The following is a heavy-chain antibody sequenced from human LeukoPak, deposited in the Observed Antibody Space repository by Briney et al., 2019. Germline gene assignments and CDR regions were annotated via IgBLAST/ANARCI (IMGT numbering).Heavy chain of an antibody. D-gene: IGHD3-10*02. CDR2: INPNSGGT. CDR3: ARDNVREWPEDAFDI. J-gene: IGHJ3*02. V-gene: IGHV1-2*06. CDR1: GYTFTGYY. Sequence: ASVKVSCKASGYTFTGYYMHWARQAPGQGLEWMGRINPNSGGTNYAQKFQGRVTMTRDTSISTAYMELSRLRSDDTAVYYCARDNVREWPEDAFDIWGQGTMATVSS.